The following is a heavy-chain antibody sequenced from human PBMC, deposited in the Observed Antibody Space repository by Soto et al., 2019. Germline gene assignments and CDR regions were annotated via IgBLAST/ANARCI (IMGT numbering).Heavy chain of an antibody. V-gene: IGHV3-23*01. CDR1: GFTFSSYA. D-gene: IGHD1-1*01. Sequence: EVQLLESGGGLVQPGGSLRLSCAASGFTFSSYAMSWVRQAPGKGLEWVSAISGSGGSTYYADSVKGRFTISRDNSKNTLYLHMNSLRAEDTAVYYCPKRYNWNDVFDYWGQGTLVTVSS. CDR3: PKRYNWNDVFDY. J-gene: IGHJ4*02. CDR2: ISGSGGST.